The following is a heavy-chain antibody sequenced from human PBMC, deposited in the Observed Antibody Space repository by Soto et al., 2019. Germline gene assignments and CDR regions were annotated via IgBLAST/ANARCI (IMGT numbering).Heavy chain of an antibody. J-gene: IGHJ4*02. D-gene: IGHD5-12*01. V-gene: IGHV4-59*01. CDR2: IYYSGST. CDR3: ARVIVGGYDSLYYFDY. Sequence: QVQLQESGPGLVKPSETLSLTCTVSGGSISSYYWSWIRQPPGKGLEWIGYIYYSGSTNYNPSLKSRVTISVDTSKNQFSLKLSSVTAADTAVYYCARVIVGGYDSLYYFDYWGQGTLVTVSS. CDR1: GGSISSYY.